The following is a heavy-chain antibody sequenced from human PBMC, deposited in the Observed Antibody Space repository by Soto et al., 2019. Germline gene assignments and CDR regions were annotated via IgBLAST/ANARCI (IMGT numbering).Heavy chain of an antibody. Sequence: SVKVSCKASGGTFSSYAISWVRQAPGQGLEWMGGIIPIFGTANYAQKFQGRVTITADESTSTAYMELNSLRSEDTAVYYCASGYYDSSGPQSIDYWGQGTLVTVSS. CDR1: GGTFSSYA. D-gene: IGHD3-22*01. J-gene: IGHJ4*02. CDR3: ASGYYDSSGPQSIDY. CDR2: IIPIFGTA. V-gene: IGHV1-69*13.